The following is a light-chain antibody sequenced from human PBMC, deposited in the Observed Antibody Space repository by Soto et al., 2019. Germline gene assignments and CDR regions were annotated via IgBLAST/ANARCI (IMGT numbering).Light chain of an antibody. J-gene: IGLJ2*01. CDR1: SSNSGAGYD. CDR3: QSYDSSMTAVA. CDR2: DNA. Sequence: QSVLTQPPSVSGAPGQRVTISCTGSSSNSGAGYDVHWYRQLPGTAPKLLIYDNANRPSGVPDRFSGSKSDTSASLAITGLQAEDEADYYCQSYDSSMTAVAFGGGTQLTVL. V-gene: IGLV1-40*01.